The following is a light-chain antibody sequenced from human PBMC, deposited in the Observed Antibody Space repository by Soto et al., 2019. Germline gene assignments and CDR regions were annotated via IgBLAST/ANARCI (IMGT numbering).Light chain of an antibody. CDR1: SSDIGAYDY. J-gene: IGLJ1*01. V-gene: IGLV2-14*01. CDR3: SSHAGSSAFYV. Sequence: QLVLTQPASVSGSPGQSITISCTGTSSDIGAYDYVSWYQQYPGRVPKLLIHEVTNRPSGVSDRFSGSKSGNTASLTISGLQTEDEADYYCSSHAGSSAFYVFGTGTQLTVL. CDR2: EVT.